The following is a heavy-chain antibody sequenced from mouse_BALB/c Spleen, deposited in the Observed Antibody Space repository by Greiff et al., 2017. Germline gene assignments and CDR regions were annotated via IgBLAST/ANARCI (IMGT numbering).Heavy chain of an antibody. Sequence: EVQGVESGGGLVQPGGSLKLSCAASGFTFSSYTMSWVRQTPEKRLEWVAYISNGGGSTYYPDTVKGRFTISRDNAKNTLYLQMSSLKSEDTAMYYCARRGNYAMDYWGQGTSVTVSS. CDR1: GFTFSSYT. CDR2: ISNGGGST. CDR3: ARRGNYAMDY. V-gene: IGHV5-12-2*01. J-gene: IGHJ4*01.